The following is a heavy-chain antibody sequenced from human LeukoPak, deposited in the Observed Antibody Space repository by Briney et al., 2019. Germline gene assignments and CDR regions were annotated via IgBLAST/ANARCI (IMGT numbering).Heavy chain of an antibody. J-gene: IGHJ5*02. CDR2: IRYDGSNK. CDR3: ARDRGSSGWYAIEP. CDR1: GFTFSAYD. V-gene: IGHV3-33*01. Sequence: GGSLRLSCAASGFTFSAYDMHWVRQAPGKGLDWVAVIRYDGSNKDYADSVKGRFTISRDNSKNTLFLQMTALRAEDTAVYYCARDRGSSGWYAIEPWGQGTLVTVSS. D-gene: IGHD6-19*01.